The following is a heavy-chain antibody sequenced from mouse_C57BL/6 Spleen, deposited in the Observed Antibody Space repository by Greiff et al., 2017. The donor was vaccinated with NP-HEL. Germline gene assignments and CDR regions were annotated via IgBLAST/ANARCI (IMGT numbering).Heavy chain of an antibody. CDR2: IYPRDGST. CDR3: ARSYYGSSLYYAMDY. CDR1: GYTFTSYD. J-gene: IGHJ4*01. Sequence: LVESGPELVKPGASVKLSCKASGYTFTSYDINWVKQRPGQGLEWIGWIYPRDGSTKYNEKFKGKATLTVDTSSSTAYMELHSLTSEDSAVYFCARSYYGSSLYYAMDYWGQGTSVTVSS. V-gene: IGHV1-85*01. D-gene: IGHD1-1*01.